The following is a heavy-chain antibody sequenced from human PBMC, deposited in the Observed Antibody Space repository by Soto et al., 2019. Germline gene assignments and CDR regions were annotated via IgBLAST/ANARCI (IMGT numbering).Heavy chain of an antibody. CDR3: ARERPPAEYYYAMDV. Sequence: GGSLRLSCAASGFNFSSSSMNWVRQAPGKGLEWVAVMSYDGSRKHYADSVKGRFTISGDNSKNTLYLQMNSLRAEDTGVYYCARERPPAEYYYAMDVWGQGTTVTVSS. V-gene: IGHV3-30*03. J-gene: IGHJ6*02. CDR1: GFNFSSSS. CDR2: MSYDGSRK. D-gene: IGHD2-2*01.